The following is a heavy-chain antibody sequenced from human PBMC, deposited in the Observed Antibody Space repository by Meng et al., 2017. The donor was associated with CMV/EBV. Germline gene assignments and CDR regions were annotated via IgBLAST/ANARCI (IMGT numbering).Heavy chain of an antibody. J-gene: IGHJ4*02. CDR2: VNSNNDAT. CDR3: VRSSGWSLFDY. CDR1: GVTFGDYY. D-gene: IGHD6-19*01. Sequence: GARVKAPVRASGVTFGDYYIHLVRQAPGQGLGWMGWVNSNNDATNYARKFQGRVSTTRDTSISTAHMELSRLMSDDTAVYYCVRSSGWSLFDYWGQGTLVTVSS. V-gene: IGHV1-2*02.